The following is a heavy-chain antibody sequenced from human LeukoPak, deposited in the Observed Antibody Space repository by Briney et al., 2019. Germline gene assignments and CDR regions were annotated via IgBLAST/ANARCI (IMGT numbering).Heavy chain of an antibody. CDR2: IHYSGST. CDR3: ARLRVYYFDY. J-gene: IGHJ4*02. Sequence: SETLSLTCTVSGGSISSGDYYWSWIHQPPGKGLEWIGYIHYSGSTYYNPSLKSRLTILVDTSKNQFSLKLSSVTAADTAVYYCARLRVYYFDYWGQGTLVTVSS. V-gene: IGHV4-30-4*01. D-gene: IGHD3-16*01. CDR1: GGSISSGDYY.